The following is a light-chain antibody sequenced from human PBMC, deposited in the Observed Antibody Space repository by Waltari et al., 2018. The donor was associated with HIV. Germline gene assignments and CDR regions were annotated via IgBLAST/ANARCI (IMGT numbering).Light chain of an antibody. CDR2: EAS. J-gene: IGKJ3*01. V-gene: IGKV1-33*01. CDR3: QQYDNLPLIFT. CDR1: QDISNY. Sequence: DIQMTQSPSSLSASVGDRVTITCQASQDISNYLNWYQQKPGKAPKLLIYEASNLETGVPSRFSGSGSVTDFTFTISSLQPEDIATYYCQQYDNLPLIFTFGPGTKVDIK.